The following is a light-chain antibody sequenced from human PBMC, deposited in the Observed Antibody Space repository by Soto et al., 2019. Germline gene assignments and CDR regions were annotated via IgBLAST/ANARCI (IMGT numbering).Light chain of an antibody. J-gene: IGKJ1*01. V-gene: IGKV3-15*01. CDR1: QSISGT. CDR3: QQYKNWPWT. CDR2: GAS. Sequence: IVLTQSPGTLSLSPGGRATLSCRASQSISGTLAWYQQKPGQAPRLLIYGASTRATSFPARFSGSGSGTDFTLTISRLHFLDVSVYSFQQYKNWPWTVGQGTKV.